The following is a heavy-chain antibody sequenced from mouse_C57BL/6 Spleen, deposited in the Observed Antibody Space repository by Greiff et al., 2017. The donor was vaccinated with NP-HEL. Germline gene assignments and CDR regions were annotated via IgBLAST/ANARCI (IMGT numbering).Heavy chain of an antibody. CDR3: ARTKLLRLDY. V-gene: IGHV1-20*01. CDR2: INPYNGDS. D-gene: IGHD1-1*01. J-gene: IGHJ2*01. Sequence: EVKLMESGPELVKPGDSVKISCKASGYSFTGYFMNWVMQSHGKSLEWIGRINPYNGDSFYNQKFKGKATLTVDKSSSTAHMELRSLTSEDSAVYYCARTKLLRLDYWGQGTTLTVSS. CDR1: GYSFTGYF.